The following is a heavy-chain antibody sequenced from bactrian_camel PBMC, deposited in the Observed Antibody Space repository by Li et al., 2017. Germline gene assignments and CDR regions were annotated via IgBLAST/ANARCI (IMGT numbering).Heavy chain of an antibody. Sequence: HVQLVESGGESVQAGGSLRLSCVASGATQDIGCMGWFRQVPGLEREGIGSIDSDGIATYADSLKARFTISRDNAKSTLYLQMDNLKPVDSDVYYCAAGMPWTRPRPATPADYTVWGPGTQVTVS. CDR3: AAGMPWTRPRPATPADYTV. J-gene: IGHJ4*01. CDR1: GATQDIGC. CDR2: IDSDGIA. V-gene: IGHV3S53*01. D-gene: IGHD2*01.